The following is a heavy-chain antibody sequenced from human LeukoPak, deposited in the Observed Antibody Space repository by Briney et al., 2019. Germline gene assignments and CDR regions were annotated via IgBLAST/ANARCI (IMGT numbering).Heavy chain of an antibody. V-gene: IGHV1-2*06. D-gene: IGHD2-2*01. CDR3: VPDCSSTACLFDY. CDR2: INPNSGGT. CDR1: GYTFTDYW. Sequence: ASVKVSCKASGYTFTDYWIHWVRQAPGQGLDWTGRINPNSGGTNYAQKFQGRVTMTRDTSISTAYMELSRLTSDDTAVFYCVPDCSSTACLFDYWGQRTLVTVSS. J-gene: IGHJ4*02.